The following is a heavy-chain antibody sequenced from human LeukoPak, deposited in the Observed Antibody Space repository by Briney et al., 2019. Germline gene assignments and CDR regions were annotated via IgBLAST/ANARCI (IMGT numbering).Heavy chain of an antibody. CDR3: ARSTPSTNRNYPPLFSFDA. Sequence: PSETLSLTCNVSGTSMRDFFWSWIRQSPGKGLEWIGYLYYSGSTSYNPSLQSRVTISVDTSKSHLSLELNSATPADTATYFCARSTPSTNRNYPPLFSFDAWGQGTRVTVSS. V-gene: IGHV4-59*01. D-gene: IGHD1-7*01. CDR1: GTSMRDFF. CDR2: LYYSGST. J-gene: IGHJ4*02.